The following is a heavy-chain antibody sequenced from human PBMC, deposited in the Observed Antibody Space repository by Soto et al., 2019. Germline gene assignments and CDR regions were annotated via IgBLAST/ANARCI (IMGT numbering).Heavy chain of an antibody. J-gene: IGHJ3*02. CDR3: TTLFGLLDAFDI. CDR1: GFTFSNAW. Sequence: GGSLRLSCAASGFTFSNAWMSWVRQAPGKGLEWVGRIKSKTDGRTTDYAAPVKGRFTISRDDSKNTLYLQMNSLKTEDTAVYYCTTLFGLLDAFDIWGQGTMVTVSS. V-gene: IGHV3-15*01. D-gene: IGHD2-21*01. CDR2: IKSKTDGRTT.